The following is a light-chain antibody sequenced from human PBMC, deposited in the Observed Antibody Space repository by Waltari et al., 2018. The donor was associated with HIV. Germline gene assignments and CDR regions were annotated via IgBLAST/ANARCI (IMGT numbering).Light chain of an antibody. V-gene: IGLV9-49*01. CDR3: GADHGSGSNWV. Sequence: QPVLTQPPSASASLGASVTLTCTLSSGSSNYNVDWYQPRPGKGPRFVMRVGTGGIVGSKGDGIPDRFSVLGSGLNRYLTINNIQEEDESDYYCGADHGSGSNWVFGGGTKLTVL. CDR1: SGSSNYN. CDR2: VGTGGIVG. J-gene: IGLJ2*01.